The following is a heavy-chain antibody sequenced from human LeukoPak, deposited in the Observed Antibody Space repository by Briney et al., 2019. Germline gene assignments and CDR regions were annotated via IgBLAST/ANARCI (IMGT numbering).Heavy chain of an antibody. J-gene: IGHJ4*02. V-gene: IGHV3-7*01. Sequence: PGGSLRLSCAASGFTFTNSWMAWVRQAPGKGLEWVAHIKQDGSTKHYADSLKGRFTISRDNPKNPLYLQMNNLRADDTAVYYCTRDTDGSLDYWGQGILVTVAS. CDR1: GFTFTNSW. CDR3: TRDTDGSLDY. D-gene: IGHD1-26*01. CDR2: IKQDGSTK.